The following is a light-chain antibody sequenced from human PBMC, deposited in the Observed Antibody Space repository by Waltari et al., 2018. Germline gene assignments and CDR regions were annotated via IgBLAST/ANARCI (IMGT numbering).Light chain of an antibody. V-gene: IGLV2-14*01. Sequence: QSALTQPASVSGSPGQSITISCTGATSDAGGYNSVSWYQQRPGKAPKLLIFDVSNRPSGVSNRFSGSKSGNTASLTISGLQAEDEAAYYCCSYTGSTTWVFGGGTKLTVL. CDR1: TSDAGGYNS. J-gene: IGLJ3*02. CDR3: CSYTGSTTWV. CDR2: DVS.